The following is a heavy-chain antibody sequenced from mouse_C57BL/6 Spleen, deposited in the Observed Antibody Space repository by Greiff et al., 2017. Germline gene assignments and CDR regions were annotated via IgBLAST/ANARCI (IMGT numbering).Heavy chain of an antibody. CDR3: ARTGTGGWFAY. CDR2: INPGSGGT. CDR1: GYAFTNYL. Sequence: QVQLQQSGAELVRPGTSVKVSCKASGYAFTNYLIEWVKQRPGQGLEWIGVINPGSGGTNYNEKFQGKATLTADKSSSTAYMQLSSLTSEDSAVYCCARTGTGGWFAYWGQGTLVTVSA. D-gene: IGHD4-1*01. V-gene: IGHV1-54*01. J-gene: IGHJ3*01.